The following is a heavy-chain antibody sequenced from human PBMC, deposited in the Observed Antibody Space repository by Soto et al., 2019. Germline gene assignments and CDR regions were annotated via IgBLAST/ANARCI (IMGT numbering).Heavy chain of an antibody. CDR3: ARTTVTPYYYYYMDV. V-gene: IGHV4-59*08. Sequence: GKGLEWIGYIYYSGSTNYNPSLKSRVTISVDTSKNQFSLKLSSVTAADTAVYYCARTTVTPYYYYYMDVWGKGTTVTVSS. D-gene: IGHD4-4*01. J-gene: IGHJ6*03. CDR2: IYYSGST.